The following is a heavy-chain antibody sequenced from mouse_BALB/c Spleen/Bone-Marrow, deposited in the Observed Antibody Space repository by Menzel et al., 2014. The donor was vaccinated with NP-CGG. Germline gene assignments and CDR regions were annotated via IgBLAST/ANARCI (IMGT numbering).Heavy chain of an antibody. CDR2: ISSSYGDA. D-gene: IGHD1-1*01. CDR3: ARGLSYYYGSSYYFDY. V-gene: IGHV1S137*01. Sequence: LQQSGAELVRPGVSVKISCKGSGYTFTDYAMHWVKQSHAKSLEWIGIISSSYGDATYNQKFKGKATMTVDKSSNTAYMELARLTSEDSAIYYCARGLSYYYGSSYYFDYWGQGTPLTVSS. J-gene: IGHJ2*01. CDR1: GYTFTDYA.